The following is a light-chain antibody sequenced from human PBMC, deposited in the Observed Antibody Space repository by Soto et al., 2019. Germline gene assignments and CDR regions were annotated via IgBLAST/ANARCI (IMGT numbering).Light chain of an antibody. V-gene: IGKV3-15*01. J-gene: IGKJ2*02. CDR1: QSVSGN. Sequence: EIVMTQSPATLSVSPGERATLSCRASQSVSGNLAWYQQKPGQAPRRLIYGASTRATGIPARFSGSGSGTEFTLTISSLQSEDFAVYFCQQYNNWPRTFGQGTKLEIK. CDR2: GAS. CDR3: QQYNNWPRT.